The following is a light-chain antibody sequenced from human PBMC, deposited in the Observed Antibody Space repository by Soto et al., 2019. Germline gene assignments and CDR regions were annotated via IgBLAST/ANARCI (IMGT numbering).Light chain of an antibody. CDR2: EVS. V-gene: IGLV2-8*01. Sequence: QSALTQPPSASGSPGQSVIISCTGTSSDVGGYNYVSWYQQHPGKAPKLMIYEVSKRPSGVPDRFSGYKSGNTASLTISGLQAEDEADYYCSSYTSTSTPCVFGTGTKVTVL. CDR3: SSYTSTSTPCV. CDR1: SSDVGGYNY. J-gene: IGLJ1*01.